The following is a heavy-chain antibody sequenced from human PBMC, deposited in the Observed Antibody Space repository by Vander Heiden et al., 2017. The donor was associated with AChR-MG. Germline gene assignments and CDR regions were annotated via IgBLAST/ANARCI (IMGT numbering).Heavy chain of an antibody. J-gene: IGHJ4*02. CDR1: GGPISSSSYY. CDR3: GSTRYLVYCSRTNRH. Sequence: QLQLQESGPGLVKTSETLSLTCTVSGGPISSSSYYWGWIRQPPGKGLEWIGSIYYSGSTYYNPSLKCRVTISVDTSKNLFSLKLSSVTAPDTAVYYCGSTRYLVYCSRTNRHWWQGTLVTVSS. D-gene: IGHD2-2*01. CDR2: IYYSGST. V-gene: IGHV4-39*01.